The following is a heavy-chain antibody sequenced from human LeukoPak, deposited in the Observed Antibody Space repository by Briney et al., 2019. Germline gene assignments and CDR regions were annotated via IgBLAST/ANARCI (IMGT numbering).Heavy chain of an antibody. V-gene: IGHV1-8*01. J-gene: IGHJ6*03. CDR2: MNPNSGNT. CDR1: GYIFTSYD. D-gene: IGHD2-15*01. CDR3: ARGFSGYCSGGSCYLNPFSYYYYMDV. Sequence: GASVKVSCKASGYIFTSYDINWVRQATGQGLEWMGWMNPNSGNTGYAQKFQGRVTITRNTSISTAYMELSSLRSEDTAVYYCARGFSGYCSGGSCYLNPFSYYYYMDVWGKGTTVTVSS.